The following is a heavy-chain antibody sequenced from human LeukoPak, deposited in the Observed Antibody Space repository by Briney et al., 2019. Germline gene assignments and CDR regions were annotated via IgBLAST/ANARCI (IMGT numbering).Heavy chain of an antibody. CDR2: IYYSGST. CDR3: AREGYDDILTGYYNVRAFDI. D-gene: IGHD3-9*01. CDR1: GGSISSYY. Sequence: SETLSLTCTVSGGSISSYYWGWIRQPPGKGLEWIGYIYYSGSTNYNPSLKSRVTISVDTSKNQFSLKLSSVTAADTAVYYCAREGYDDILTGYYNVRAFDIWGQGTMVTVSS. V-gene: IGHV4-59*01. J-gene: IGHJ3*02.